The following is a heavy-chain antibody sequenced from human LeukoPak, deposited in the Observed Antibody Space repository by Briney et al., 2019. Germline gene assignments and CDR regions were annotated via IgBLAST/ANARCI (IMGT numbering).Heavy chain of an antibody. CDR3: ARGASSGYRIDY. CDR2: ISKDGSTT. Sequence: GGSLRLSCAAAGFTFNNYWMHWVRQAPGKGLVWVSRISKDGSTTNYADSVKGRFTISRDNAKNTLYLQMNSLTAEDTALYYCARGASSGYRIDYWGQGTLVTVSS. V-gene: IGHV3-74*01. J-gene: IGHJ4*02. CDR1: GFTFNNYW. D-gene: IGHD5-18*01.